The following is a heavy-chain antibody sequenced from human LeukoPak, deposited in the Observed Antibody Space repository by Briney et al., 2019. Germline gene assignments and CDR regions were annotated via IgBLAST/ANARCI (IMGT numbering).Heavy chain of an antibody. CDR3: ARVGYYDSSNYYAYFQH. Sequence: GRSLRLSCAASGFTFSSYWMHWVRQAPGKGLEWVARINSDGTGISYGDSVKGRFTISRDNAKNTLYLQMNSLRVEDTAVYYCARVGYYDSSNYYAYFQHWGQGTLVTVSS. J-gene: IGHJ1*01. D-gene: IGHD3-22*01. CDR1: GFTFSSYW. CDR2: INSDGTGI. V-gene: IGHV3-74*01.